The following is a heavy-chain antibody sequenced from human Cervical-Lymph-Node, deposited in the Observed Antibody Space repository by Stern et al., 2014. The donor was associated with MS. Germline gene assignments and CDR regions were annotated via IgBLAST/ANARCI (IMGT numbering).Heavy chain of an antibody. V-gene: IGHV5-51*01. CDR1: GYSFATYW. CDR3: ARHRERSSWRDYFYGMDV. D-gene: IGHD1-26*01. Sequence: VQLVESGAEVKKPGESLKISCKGSGYSFATYWIGWVRQMPGKGLEWMGIIYPADSDTRYSPSFRGQVTISADTSTNTAYLQWSSLRASDTAMYYCARHRERSSWRDYFYGMDVWGQGTTVTVSS. J-gene: IGHJ6*02. CDR2: IYPADSDT.